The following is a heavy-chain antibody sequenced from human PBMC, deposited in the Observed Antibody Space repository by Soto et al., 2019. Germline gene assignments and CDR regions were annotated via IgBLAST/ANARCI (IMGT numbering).Heavy chain of an antibody. V-gene: IGHV4-30-4*01. CDR1: GGSVSSGDSY. J-gene: IGHJ3*02. CDR3: ARVPIVGVTGYGGFNI. CDR2: VYYSGSS. Sequence: SETLSLTCTVSGGSVSSGDSYWSWLRQPPGKGLEWIGFVYYSGSSFYKPSLESRVSISVDTSKNQFSLELSTVTAADTAVYYCARVPIVGVTGYGGFNIWGRGTTGTVSS. D-gene: IGHD1-26*01.